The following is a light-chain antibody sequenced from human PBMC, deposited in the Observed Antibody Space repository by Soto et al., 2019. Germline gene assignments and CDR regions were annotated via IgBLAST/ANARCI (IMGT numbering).Light chain of an antibody. Sequence: DIQMTQSPSTLSASVGDRVTITCRASQGINRRLAWYQQKPGKAPQLLIYDASNLESGVPSRFSGSGSGTEFTLTITSLQPDDFATYYCQQYKTYLYTFGQGTRRDIK. V-gene: IGKV1-5*01. CDR1: QGINRR. CDR3: QQYKTYLYT. J-gene: IGKJ2*01. CDR2: DAS.